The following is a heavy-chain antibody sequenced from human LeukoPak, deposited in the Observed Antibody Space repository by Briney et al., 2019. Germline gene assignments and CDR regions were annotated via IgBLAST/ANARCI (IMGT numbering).Heavy chain of an antibody. D-gene: IGHD2-15*01. CDR1: GFTFGDYA. CDR3: TNGIVVVVAARRVLFDP. V-gene: IGHV3-49*04. CDR2: IRSKAYGGTT. J-gene: IGHJ5*02. Sequence: PGRSLRLSCTASGFTFGDYAMSWVRQAPGKGLEWVGFIRSKAYGGTTEYAASVKGRFTISRDDSKSIAYLQMNSLKTEDTAVYYCTNGIVVVVAARRVLFDPWGQGTLVTVSS.